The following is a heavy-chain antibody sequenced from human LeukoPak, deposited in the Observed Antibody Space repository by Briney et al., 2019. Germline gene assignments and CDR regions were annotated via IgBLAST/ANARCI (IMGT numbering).Heavy chain of an antibody. V-gene: IGHV3-30*04. J-gene: IGHJ4*02. D-gene: IGHD2-21*02. CDR1: GFTFSSYA. CDR2: ISYDGSNK. Sequence: GRSLRLSCAASGFTFSSYAMHWVRQAPGKGLEWVAVISYDGSNKYYADSVKGRFTISRDNSKNTLYLQMNSLRAEDTAVYYCARELSCGGDCYFFDYWGQGTLVTVSS. CDR3: ARELSCGGDCYFFDY.